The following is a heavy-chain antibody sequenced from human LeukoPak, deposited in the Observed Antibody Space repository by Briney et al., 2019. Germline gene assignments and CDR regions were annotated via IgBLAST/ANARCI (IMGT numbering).Heavy chain of an antibody. J-gene: IGHJ4*02. CDR3: ARGAETGYDY. V-gene: IGHV3-48*03. CDR1: GFTFSSYE. Sequence: GGSLRLSCAASGFTFSSYEMNWVRQAPGKGLEWVSYISSSGSTMYYADSVKGRFTISRDNAKNSLYLQMNSLRAEDTAVYYCARGAETGYDYWGQGTLVTVSS. CDR2: ISSSGSTM. D-gene: IGHD3-9*01.